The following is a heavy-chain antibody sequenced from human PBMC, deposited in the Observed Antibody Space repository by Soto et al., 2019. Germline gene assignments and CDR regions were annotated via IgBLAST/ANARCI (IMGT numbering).Heavy chain of an antibody. J-gene: IGHJ6*02. CDR2: INHSGST. CDR1: GGSFSGYY. V-gene: IGHV4-34*01. CDR3: ARGLVRLRGPYYYYGMDV. D-gene: IGHD2-15*01. Sequence: WETLSLTCAVYGGSFSGYYWSWIRQPPGKGLEWIGEINHSGSTNYNPSLKSRVTISVDTSKNQFSLKLSSVTAADTAVYYCARGLVRLRGPYYYYGMDVWGQGTTVTVSS.